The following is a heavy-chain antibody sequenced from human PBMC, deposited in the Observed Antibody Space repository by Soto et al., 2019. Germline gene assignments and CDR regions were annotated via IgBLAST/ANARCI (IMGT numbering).Heavy chain of an antibody. CDR3: VRQGIGTQHGLVDV. Sequence: QVQLQQSGPRLVKPSETLSLTCTVSVGPDSSHNWAWIRQPPGRGLEWIGYVYSTGGTGYNPSLKSRVTLSADRSTNHISLTLSSVTAADTAIYYCVRQGIGTQHGLVDVWGQGTAVTVSS. D-gene: IGHD3-10*01. CDR2: VYSTGGT. CDR1: VGPDSSHN. V-gene: IGHV4-59*08. J-gene: IGHJ6*02.